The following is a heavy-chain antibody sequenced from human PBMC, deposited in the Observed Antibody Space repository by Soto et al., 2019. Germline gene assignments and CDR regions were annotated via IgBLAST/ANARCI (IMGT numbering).Heavy chain of an antibody. D-gene: IGHD3-10*01. CDR2: ISAYNDNT. Sequence: ASVKVSCKASGYTFTSYGISWVRQAPGQGLEWMGWISAYNDNTNYAQKFQDRVTMTTDTSTTTAYMELRSLRSDDTAVYYCARRYGSGSFGYWGQGTQVTVSS. J-gene: IGHJ4*02. CDR3: ARRYGSGSFGY. CDR1: GYTFTSYG. V-gene: IGHV1-18*01.